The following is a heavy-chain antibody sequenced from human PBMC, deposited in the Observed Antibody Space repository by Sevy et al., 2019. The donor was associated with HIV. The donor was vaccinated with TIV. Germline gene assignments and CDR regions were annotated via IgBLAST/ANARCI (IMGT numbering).Heavy chain of an antibody. V-gene: IGHV1-69*13. CDR1: GDTFSSYA. CDR2: IIPIFGTA. D-gene: IGHD3-16*01. CDR3: ARVGIGGNY. J-gene: IGHJ4*01. Sequence: ASVKVSCKASGDTFSSYAISWVRQAPGQGLEWMGGIIPIFGTANYALKFQGRVTITADESTSTAYMELGSLRSEDTAVYYCARVGIGGNYWGHGTLVTVSS.